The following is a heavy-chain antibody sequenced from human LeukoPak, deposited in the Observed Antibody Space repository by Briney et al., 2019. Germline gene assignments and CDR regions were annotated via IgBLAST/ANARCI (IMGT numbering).Heavy chain of an antibody. CDR1: GFAFGSEA. Sequence: PGGSLRLSCAVSGFAFGSEAMSWVRQSPARGLEWVASISPGGGTTYYADSVKGRFTISRDNSKNTLYLQMNSLRVEDTAVYYCARDWAVVEPAGIDNWGQGTLVTVSS. CDR3: ARDWAVVEPAGIDN. V-gene: IGHV3-23*01. CDR2: ISPGGGTT. D-gene: IGHD2-2*01. J-gene: IGHJ4*02.